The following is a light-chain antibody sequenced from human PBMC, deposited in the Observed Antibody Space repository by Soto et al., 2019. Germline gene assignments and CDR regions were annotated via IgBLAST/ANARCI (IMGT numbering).Light chain of an antibody. CDR2: DAS. CDR1: QSVSGS. J-gene: IGKJ4*01. V-gene: IGKV3-11*01. Sequence: EIVLTQSPAILSSSPGEKATLSCRASQSVSGSLGWYQQKPGQAPRLIIYDASVRATGIPARFSGSGSGTDFTLTISSLEPEDFAVYYCQEGTYWPAFGGGTKVDIK. CDR3: QEGTYWPA.